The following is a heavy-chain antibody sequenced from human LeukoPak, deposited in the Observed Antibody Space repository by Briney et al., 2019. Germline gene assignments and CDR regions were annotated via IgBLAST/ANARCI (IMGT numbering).Heavy chain of an antibody. J-gene: IGHJ4*02. V-gene: IGHV1-69*05. CDR3: ARERLAAAGPTHY. Sequence: SVKVSCKASGGTFSSYAISWVRQAPGQGLEWMGRIIPVFGTANYAQKFQGRVTITTDESTSTAYMELSSLRSEDTAVYYCARERLAAAGPTHYWGQGTLVTVSS. CDR1: GGTFSSYA. CDR2: IIPVFGTA. D-gene: IGHD6-13*01.